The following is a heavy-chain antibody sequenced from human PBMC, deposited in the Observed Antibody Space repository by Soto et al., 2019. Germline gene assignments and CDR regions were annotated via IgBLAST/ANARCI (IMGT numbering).Heavy chain of an antibody. D-gene: IGHD3-22*01. CDR1: GFTFSGFS. CDR3: AREADFATSGYVLDY. J-gene: IGHJ4*02. CDR2: VTSSPSSM. Sequence: GGSLRLSCAASGFTFSGFSMNWVRQAPGKGLEWVSSVTSSPSSMFYADSVKGRFTISRDDANDSLFLQMNSLRADDTAVYYCAREADFATSGYVLDYWGLGTMVTVYS. V-gene: IGHV3-21*01.